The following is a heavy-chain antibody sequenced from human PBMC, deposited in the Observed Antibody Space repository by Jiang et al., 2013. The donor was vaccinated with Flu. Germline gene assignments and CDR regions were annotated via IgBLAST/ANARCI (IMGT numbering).Heavy chain of an antibody. CDR2: ISGSGGST. J-gene: IGHJ3*02. D-gene: IGHD6-13*01. CDR1: GFTFSSYA. CDR3: AKDRKGQGSSSPPPFAFDI. Sequence: GLVQPGGSLRLSCAASGFTFSSYAMSWVRQAPGKGLEWVSAISGSGGSTYYADSVKGRFTISRDNSKNTLYLQMNSLRAEDTAVYYCAKDRKGQGSSSPPPFAFDIWGQGTMVTVSS. V-gene: IGHV3-23*01.